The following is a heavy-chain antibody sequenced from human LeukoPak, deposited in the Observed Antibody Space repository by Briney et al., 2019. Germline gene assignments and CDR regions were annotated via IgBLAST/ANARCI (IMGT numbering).Heavy chain of an antibody. V-gene: IGHV4-59*08. CDR3: ASSYYYDRRTDY. CDR2: IYYSGST. J-gene: IGHJ4*02. D-gene: IGHD3-22*01. CDR1: GGSISSYY. Sequence: PSETLSLTCTVSGGSISSYYWSWIRQPPGKGLEWIGYIYYSGSTNYNPSLKSRVTISVDTSKNQFSLKLSSVTAADTAVYYCASSYYYDRRTDYWGQGTLVTVSS.